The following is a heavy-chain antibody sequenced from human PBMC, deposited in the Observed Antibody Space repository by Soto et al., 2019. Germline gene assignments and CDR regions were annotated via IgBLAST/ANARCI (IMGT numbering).Heavy chain of an antibody. J-gene: IGHJ4*02. D-gene: IGHD5-12*01. CDR1: GFMFDNYA. CDR2: ISGSGHAT. V-gene: IGHV3-23*01. CDR3: ARGRYFDASGGCANY. Sequence: EVKLLESGGGSVPPGASARLSRLTSGFMFDNYAMSWVRQSPARGLEWVAAISGSGHATYYTQSVRGRFIISRDKSKKAVFLQMNNLRTEDTAIYYCARGRYFDASGGCANYWGLGTLVTVSP.